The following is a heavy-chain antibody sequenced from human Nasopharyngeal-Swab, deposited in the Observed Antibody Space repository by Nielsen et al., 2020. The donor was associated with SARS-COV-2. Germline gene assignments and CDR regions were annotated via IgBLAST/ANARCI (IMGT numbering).Heavy chain of an antibody. D-gene: IGHD3-16*02. J-gene: IGHJ4*02. CDR2: IYYTGST. CDR3: ARQDVSGSYRFMVY. V-gene: IGHV4-59*08. CDR1: GGSIGTYY. Sequence: GSLRLSCTVSGGSIGTYYWSWIRQPPGKGLEWIGYIYYTGSTMYNPSLKGRVTLSVDTSENQFPLRLTSVTAADSAVYYCARQDVSGSYRFMVYWGQGTLVTVSS.